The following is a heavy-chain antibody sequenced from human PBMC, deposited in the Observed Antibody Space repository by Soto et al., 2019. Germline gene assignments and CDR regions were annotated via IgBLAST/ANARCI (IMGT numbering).Heavy chain of an antibody. CDR2: INHSGTT. J-gene: IGHJ6*02. CDR1: RGSFSGFY. CDR3: ARGRGYVYGSNFYGLDV. V-gene: IGHV4-34*01. D-gene: IGHD6-25*01. Sequence: SETLSLTXGVYRGSFSGFYWSWVRQTPGGGLEWIGEINHSGTTNYNPSFQNRVTISVDKSTNNFSLKMTSVTAADAAVYYCARGRGYVYGSNFYGLDVWGQGTTVTVSS.